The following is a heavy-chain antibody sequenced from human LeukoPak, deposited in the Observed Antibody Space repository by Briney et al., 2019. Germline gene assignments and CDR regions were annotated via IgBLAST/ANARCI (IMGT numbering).Heavy chain of an antibody. CDR1: XGSIXXXY. J-gene: IGHJ3*02. D-gene: IGHD3-16*01. Sequence: XETXXLTCTVSXGSIXXXYWSWXXXPPGXXLEWVGYIYYSGSTNYHPSLKSRVTISVDTSKNQFSLKLSSVTAADTAVYYCARHAQRGTRAFDIWGQGTMVTVSS. CDR2: IYYSGST. V-gene: IGHV4-59*08. CDR3: ARHAQRGTRAFDI.